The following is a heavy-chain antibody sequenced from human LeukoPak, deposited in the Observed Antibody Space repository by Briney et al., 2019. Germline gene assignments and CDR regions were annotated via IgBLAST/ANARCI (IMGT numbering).Heavy chain of an antibody. D-gene: IGHD2-2*01. V-gene: IGHV1-69*04. CDR3: ARDLYCSSTSCYYYYYMDV. CDR2: IIPILGIA. CDR1: GGTFSSYA. Sequence: ASVKVSCKASGGTFSSYAISWVRQAPGQGLEWMGRIIPILGIANYAQKFQGRVTITADKSTSTAYMELSRLRSDDTAVYYCARDLYCSSTSCYYYYYMDVWGKGTTVTVSS. J-gene: IGHJ6*03.